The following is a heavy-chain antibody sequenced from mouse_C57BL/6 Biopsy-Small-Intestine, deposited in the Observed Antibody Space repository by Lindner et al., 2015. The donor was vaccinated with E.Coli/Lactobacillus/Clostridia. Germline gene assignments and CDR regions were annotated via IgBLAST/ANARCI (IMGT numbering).Heavy chain of an antibody. Sequence: VQLQESGPELVKPGASVKISCKTSGYIFSSSWMNWVKQRPGKGLEWIGWIYPGGGDTNYNGKFKGKATLTSDKSSSTAYMQLSSLTSEDSAVYFCARRVAARTRDAMDYWGQGTSVTVSS. CDR3: ARRVAARTRDAMDY. V-gene: IGHV1-82*01. CDR1: GYIFSSSW. J-gene: IGHJ4*01. D-gene: IGHD3-1*01. CDR2: IYPGGGDT.